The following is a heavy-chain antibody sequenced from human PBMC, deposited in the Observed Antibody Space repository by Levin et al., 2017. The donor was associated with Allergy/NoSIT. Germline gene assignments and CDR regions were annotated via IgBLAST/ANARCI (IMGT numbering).Heavy chain of an antibody. Sequence: GESLKISCAASGFTFSSYAMSWVRQAPGKGLEWVSAISGSGGSTYYADSVKGRFTISRDNSKNTLYLQMNSLRAEDTAVYYCAKRWENWGHNWFDPWGQGTLVTVSS. CDR1: GFTFSSYA. CDR2: ISGSGGST. CDR3: AKRWENWGHNWFDP. V-gene: IGHV3-23*01. D-gene: IGHD7-27*01. J-gene: IGHJ5*02.